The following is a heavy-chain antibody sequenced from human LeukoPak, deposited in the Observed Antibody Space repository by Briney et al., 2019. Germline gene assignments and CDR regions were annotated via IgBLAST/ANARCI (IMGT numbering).Heavy chain of an antibody. D-gene: IGHD6-13*01. Sequence: SETLSLTCTVSGYSITSGYYWGWIRQPPGKGLEWIGSIYHSGSTYYNPSLKSRVTMSVDTSKNQVSLKLSSVTAADTAVYYCARLVFAGRRVDYWGQGTLVTVSS. CDR2: IYHSGST. J-gene: IGHJ4*02. V-gene: IGHV4-38-2*02. CDR3: ARLVFAGRRVDY. CDR1: GYSITSGYY.